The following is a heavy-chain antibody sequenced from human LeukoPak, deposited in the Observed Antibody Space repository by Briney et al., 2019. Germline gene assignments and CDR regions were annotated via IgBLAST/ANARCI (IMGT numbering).Heavy chain of an antibody. CDR1: GGSISSSRYY. J-gene: IGHJ4*02. CDR2: IYYRGST. Sequence: SETLSLTCTVSGGSISSSRYYWGWIRQPPGKGLEWIGSIYYRGSTYYNPSLKSRVTISVDTYKNQFSLKLSSVTAADTAVYYCARHEIYDSSGYSHDYWGQGTLVTVSS. CDR3: ARHEIYDSSGYSHDY. V-gene: IGHV4-39*01. D-gene: IGHD3-22*01.